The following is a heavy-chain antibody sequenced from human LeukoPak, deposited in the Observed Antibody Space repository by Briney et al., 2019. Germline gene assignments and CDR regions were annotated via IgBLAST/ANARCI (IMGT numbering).Heavy chain of an antibody. CDR1: GFTFSNYN. Sequence: GGSLRLSCAASGFTFSNYNMNWVRQAPGKGLEWVSYISGSSSTIYYADSVKGRFTISRDNAKNSVYLQMDSLRAEDTAVYYCAREPSYTSSWYTSCDYWGQGTLVTVSS. J-gene: IGHJ4*02. D-gene: IGHD6-13*01. CDR2: ISGSSSTI. CDR3: AREPSYTSSWYTSCDY. V-gene: IGHV3-48*01.